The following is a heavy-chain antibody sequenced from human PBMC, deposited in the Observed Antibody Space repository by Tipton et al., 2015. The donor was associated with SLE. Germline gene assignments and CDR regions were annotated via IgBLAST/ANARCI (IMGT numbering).Heavy chain of an antibody. Sequence: LRLSCTVSGGSLSGDTYYWSWIRQPAGEGLEWIGRSFTSGSTYYNPSLKSRVTISVDTSKNQFSLKLSSVTAADTAVYYCARVQAYEGFEPWGQGTLVTVSS. CDR2: SFTSGST. CDR3: ARVQAYEGFEP. V-gene: IGHV4-61*02. CDR1: GGSLSGDTYY. J-gene: IGHJ5*02. D-gene: IGHD3-16*01.